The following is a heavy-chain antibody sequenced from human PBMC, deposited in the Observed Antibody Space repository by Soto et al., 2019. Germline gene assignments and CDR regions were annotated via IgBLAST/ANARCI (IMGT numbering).Heavy chain of an antibody. J-gene: IGHJ6*02. V-gene: IGHV1-69*01. CDR3: ARGELLRFGLDYYYYGMDV. Sequence: QVQLVQSGAEVKKPGSSVKVSCKASGGTFSSYAISWVRQAPGQGLEWMGGIIPIFGTANYAQKFQGRVTITADESTSTAYMELSSLRSEDTAVYYCARGELLRFGLDYYYYGMDVWGQGTTVTVSS. CDR2: IIPIFGTA. CDR1: GGTFSSYA. D-gene: IGHD5-12*01.